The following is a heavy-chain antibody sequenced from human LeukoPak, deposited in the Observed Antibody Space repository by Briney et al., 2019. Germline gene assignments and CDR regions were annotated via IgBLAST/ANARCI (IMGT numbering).Heavy chain of an antibody. J-gene: IGHJ4*02. CDR2: ISSSGGTM. D-gene: IGHD4-17*01. CDR1: GFTVSSFE. Sequence: GGSLRLSCGASGFTVSSFEINWVRQAPGKGLEWVSYISSSGGTMDYADSVKGRFTVSRDNGKKLVHLQLNSLRAEDTAVYFCARIPHPDYADAQWGQGTLVIVSS. V-gene: IGHV3-48*03. CDR3: ARIPHPDYADAQ.